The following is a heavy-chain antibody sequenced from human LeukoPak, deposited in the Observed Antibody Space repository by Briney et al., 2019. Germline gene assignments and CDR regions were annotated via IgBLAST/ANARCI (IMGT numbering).Heavy chain of an antibody. CDR3: ARHMRHTVVVTGPGVYAFDI. CDR2: ISASNGNT. CDR1: GYTFTSYG. D-gene: IGHD2-21*02. J-gene: IGHJ3*02. V-gene: IGHV1-18*01. Sequence: GASVKVSCKASGYTFTSYGISWVRQAPGQGLEWMGWISASNGNTNYAQKLQGRVTMTTDISTSTAYMKLRSLRSDDTVVYYGARHMRHTVVVTGPGVYAFDIWGQGTMVTVS.